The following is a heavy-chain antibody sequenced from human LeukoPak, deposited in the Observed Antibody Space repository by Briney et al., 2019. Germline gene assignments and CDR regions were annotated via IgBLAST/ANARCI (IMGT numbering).Heavy chain of an antibody. CDR3: AKDGSSSWYSFSPTYYYYMDV. J-gene: IGHJ6*03. CDR2: ISGSGGST. V-gene: IGHV3-23*01. D-gene: IGHD6-13*01. Sequence: PGGSLRLSCAASGFTFSSYGMSWVRQAPGKGLEWVSAISGSGGSTYYADSVKGRFTISRDNSKNTLYLQMNSLRAEDTAVYYCAKDGSSSWYSFSPTYYYYMDVWGKGTTVTVSS. CDR1: GFTFSSYG.